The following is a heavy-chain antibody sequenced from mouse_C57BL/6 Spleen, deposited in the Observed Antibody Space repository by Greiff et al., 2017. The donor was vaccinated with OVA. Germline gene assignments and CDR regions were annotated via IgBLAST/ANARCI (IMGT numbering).Heavy chain of an antibody. D-gene: IGHD2-4*01. J-gene: IGHJ3*01. Sequence: QVQLQQSGAELVKPGASVKLSCKASGYTFTRYWMHWVKQRPGQGLEWIGMIHPNSGSTNYNEKFKSKATLTVDKSSSTAYMQLSSLTSEDSAVYYCAREDYGGAWFAYWGQGTLVTVSA. CDR1: GYTFTRYW. V-gene: IGHV1-64*01. CDR2: IHPNSGST. CDR3: AREDYGGAWFAY.